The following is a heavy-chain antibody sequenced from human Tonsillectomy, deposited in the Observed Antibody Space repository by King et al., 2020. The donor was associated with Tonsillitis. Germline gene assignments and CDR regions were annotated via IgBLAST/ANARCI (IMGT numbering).Heavy chain of an antibody. D-gene: IGHD1-1*01. V-gene: IGHV6-1*01. Sequence: VQLQQSGPGLVKPSQTLSLTCAISGDSVSSNSAAWNWLRQSPSRGLEWLGKTFYRSKWYHDYAVSVKSRISISPDTSKNQFSLQLNSVTPEDTAVYYCARDLVVQLEVFDYWGQGTLVTVSS. J-gene: IGHJ4*02. CDR1: GDSVSSNSAA. CDR2: TFYRSKWYH. CDR3: ARDLVVQLEVFDY.